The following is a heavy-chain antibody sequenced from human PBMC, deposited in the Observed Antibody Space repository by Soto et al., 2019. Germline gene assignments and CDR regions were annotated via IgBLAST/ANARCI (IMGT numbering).Heavy chain of an antibody. CDR2: MNPNSGNT. D-gene: IGHD6-13*01. CDR3: ARGRRYSSSWSYYYYYGMDV. V-gene: IGHV1-8*01. CDR1: GYTFTSYD. Sequence: ASVKVSCKASGYTFTSYDINWVRQATGQGLEWMGWMNPNSGNTGYAQKFQGRVTMTRNTSISTAYMELSSLRSEDTAVYYCARGRRYSSSWSYYYYYGMDVWGQGTTVTVSS. J-gene: IGHJ6*02.